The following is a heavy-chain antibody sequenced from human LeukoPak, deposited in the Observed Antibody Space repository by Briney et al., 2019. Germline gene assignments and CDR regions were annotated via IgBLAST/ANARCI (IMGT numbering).Heavy chain of an antibody. CDR1: GFTVSSNY. J-gene: IGHJ4*02. Sequence: GGSLRHSCAASGFTVSSNYMSWVRQAPGKGLEWVSVIYSGGSTYYADSVKGRFTISRDNSKNTLYLQMNSLRAEDTAVYYCARVSGSGSYYFYYYFDYWGQGTMVTVSS. D-gene: IGHD3-10*01. CDR3: ARVSGSGSYYFYYYFDY. V-gene: IGHV3-53*01. CDR2: IYSGGST.